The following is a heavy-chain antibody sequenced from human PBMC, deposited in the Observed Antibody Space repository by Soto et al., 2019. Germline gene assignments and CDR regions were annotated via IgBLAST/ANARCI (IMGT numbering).Heavy chain of an antibody. D-gene: IGHD6-19*01. CDR1: GGTFSSYA. CDR3: ARWVDSSGSDRGDY. CDR2: IIPIFGTA. Sequence: GASVKVSCKASGGTFSSYAISWVRQAPGQGLEWMGGIIPIFGTANYAQKFQGRVTITADESTSTAYMELSSLRSEDTAVYYCARWVDSSGSDRGDYWGQGTLVTVSS. J-gene: IGHJ4*02. V-gene: IGHV1-69*13.